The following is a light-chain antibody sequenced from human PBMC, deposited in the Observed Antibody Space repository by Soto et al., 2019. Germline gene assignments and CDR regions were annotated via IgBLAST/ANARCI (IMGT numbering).Light chain of an antibody. Sequence: QLVLTQSPSASASLGASVKLTCTLSSGHSSYAIAWHQQQPEKGPRYLMKLSSDGSHSKGDEIPDRFSGSSSGAERYLSISSIPSEDEADYYCQTWDTGARVVFGGGTTLTVL. CDR3: QTWDTGARVV. CDR2: LSSDGSH. J-gene: IGLJ2*01. V-gene: IGLV4-69*01. CDR1: SGHSSYA.